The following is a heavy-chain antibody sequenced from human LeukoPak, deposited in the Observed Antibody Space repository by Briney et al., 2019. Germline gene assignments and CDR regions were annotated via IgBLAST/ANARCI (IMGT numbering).Heavy chain of an antibody. CDR1: GGSISSYY. J-gene: IGHJ4*02. V-gene: IGHV4-59*01. D-gene: IGHD6-19*01. CDR2: IYYSGST. CDR3: ARDGRAGSLFAY. Sequence: SETLSLTCTVSGGSISSYYWSWIRQPPGKGLEWIGYIYYSGSTNYNPSLKSRATISVDTSKNQFSLKLSSVTAADTAIYYCARDGRAGSLFAYWGQGTLVTVSS.